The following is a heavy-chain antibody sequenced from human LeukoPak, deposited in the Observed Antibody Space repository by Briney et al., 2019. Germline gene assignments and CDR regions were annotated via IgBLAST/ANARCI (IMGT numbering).Heavy chain of an antibody. CDR1: GFTVSSNY. J-gene: IGHJ4*02. Sequence: PGGSLRLSCAASGFTVSSNYMSWVRQAPGKGLEWVSVIYSGGSTYYADSVKGRFAISRDNSKNTLYLQMNSLRAEDTAVYYCARVEYSSSSVADYWGQGTLVTVSS. D-gene: IGHD6-6*01. CDR2: IYSGGST. V-gene: IGHV3-53*01. CDR3: ARVEYSSSSVADY.